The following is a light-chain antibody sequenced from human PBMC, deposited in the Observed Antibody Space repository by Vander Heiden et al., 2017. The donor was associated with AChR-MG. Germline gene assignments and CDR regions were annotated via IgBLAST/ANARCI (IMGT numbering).Light chain of an antibody. J-gene: IGKJ2*01. CDR3: QQYNDWPPEYT. CDR1: QTVSSH. V-gene: IGKV3-15*01. CDR2: DAS. Sequence: LVLTQSPATLSVSPGDTATLSCRASQTVSSHLAWYQHKPGQAPRLLIYDASTRATGIPGRFSGGGYGTEFTLTITSLQSEDFAVYYCQQYNDWPPEYTFGQGSKLEI.